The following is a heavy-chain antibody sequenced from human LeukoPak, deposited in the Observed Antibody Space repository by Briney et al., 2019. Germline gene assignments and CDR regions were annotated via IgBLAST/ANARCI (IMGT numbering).Heavy chain of an antibody. CDR2: ISNDGGNT. D-gene: IGHD3-10*01. V-gene: IGHV3-30*01. J-gene: IGHJ4*02. CDR1: GFTFSNYA. CDR3: ARDSTYYCASGSSGPHYFDY. Sequence: GGSLRLSCAASGFTFSNYAMHWVRQAPGKGLEWVAVISNDGGNTYYADPVKGRFTISRDNSKNTLYLQLNSLRAEDTSVYYCARDSTYYCASGSSGPHYFDYWGQGTLVTVSS.